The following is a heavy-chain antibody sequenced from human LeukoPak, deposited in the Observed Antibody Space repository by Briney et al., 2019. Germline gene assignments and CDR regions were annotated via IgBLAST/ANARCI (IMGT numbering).Heavy chain of an antibody. CDR2: IKQDGSEK. CDR1: GFTFSNAW. CDR3: ATYRQVLLPFES. D-gene: IGHD2-8*02. V-gene: IGHV3-7*03. J-gene: IGHJ4*02. Sequence: GGSLRLSCAASGFTFSNAWMSWVRQAPGKGLEWVANIKQDGSEKYYVDSVKGRFTISRDNAKKSLYLQMNSLRTEDTAIYYCATYRQVLLPFESWGQGTLVTVSS.